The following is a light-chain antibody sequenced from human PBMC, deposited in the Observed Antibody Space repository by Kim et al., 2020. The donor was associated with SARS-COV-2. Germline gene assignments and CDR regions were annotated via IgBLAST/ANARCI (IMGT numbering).Light chain of an antibody. J-gene: IGLJ2*01. CDR1: SGSIASNY. CDR2: EDN. Sequence: NFMLTQPHSVSESPGKTVTISCTRSSGSIASNYVQWYQQRPGSAPTTVIYEDNQRPSGVPDRFSGSIDSSSNSASLTISGLKTEDEADYYCQSYDTRYVVFGGWTQLTVL. V-gene: IGLV6-57*04. CDR3: QSYDTRYVV.